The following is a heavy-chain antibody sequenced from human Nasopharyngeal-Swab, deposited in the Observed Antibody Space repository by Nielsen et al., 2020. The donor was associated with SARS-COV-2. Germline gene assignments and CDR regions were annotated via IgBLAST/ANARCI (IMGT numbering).Heavy chain of an antibody. CDR1: GGSFSGYY. CDR2: INHSGGT. V-gene: IGHV4-34*01. CDR3: ARQGKGSYYVMDV. Sequence: SETLSLTCAVYGGSFSGYYWSWIRQPPGKGLEWIGQINHSGGTNYNPSLTSRVTISVDTSKNQFSLKLSSVTAADTAVYYCARQGKGSYYVMDVWGQGTTVTVSS. J-gene: IGHJ6*02.